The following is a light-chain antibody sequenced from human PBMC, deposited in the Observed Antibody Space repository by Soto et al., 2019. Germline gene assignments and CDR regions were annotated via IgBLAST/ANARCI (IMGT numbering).Light chain of an antibody. V-gene: IGKV1-5*03. CDR3: QQYNTYWT. CDR1: QSISNW. J-gene: IGKJ1*01. Sequence: DIQMTQSPSTLSASVGDRVTITCRASQSISNWLAWYQQKPGKAPKLLIYKASNLESGVPSRFNGSGSGTDFTHTISSLQPDDFASYYCQQYNTYWTFGQGTKVEIK. CDR2: KAS.